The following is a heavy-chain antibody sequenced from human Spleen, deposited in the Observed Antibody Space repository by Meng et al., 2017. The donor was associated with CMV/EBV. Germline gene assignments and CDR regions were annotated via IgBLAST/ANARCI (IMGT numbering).Heavy chain of an antibody. J-gene: IGHJ6*02. CDR3: AKDSGLYDFWSGYYAYYYYYGMDV. D-gene: IGHD3-3*01. V-gene: IGHV3-23*03. CDR2: IYSGGSST. Sequence: GESLKISCAASGFTFSSYAMSWVRQAPGKGLEWVSVIYSGGSSTYYADSVKGRFTISRDNSKNTLYLQMNSLRAEDTAVYYCAKDSGLYDFWSGYYAYYYYYGMDVWAKGPRSPSP. CDR1: GFTFSSYA.